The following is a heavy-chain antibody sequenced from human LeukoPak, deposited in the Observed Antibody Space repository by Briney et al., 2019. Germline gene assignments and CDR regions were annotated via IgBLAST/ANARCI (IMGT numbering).Heavy chain of an antibody. CDR3: VKGYNWNDEFDY. CDR2: IGAGGRGGT. J-gene: IGHJ4*02. Sequence: RGSLRLSCAASGIVFSSFGLGWVRQAPGKGLEWVSGIGAGGRGGTYYADSVKGRFIISRDNSKDTLFLHLNSLRAEDTATYYCVKGYNWNDEFDYWGQGTLVTVS. D-gene: IGHD1-20*01. V-gene: IGHV3-23*01. CDR1: GIVFSSFG.